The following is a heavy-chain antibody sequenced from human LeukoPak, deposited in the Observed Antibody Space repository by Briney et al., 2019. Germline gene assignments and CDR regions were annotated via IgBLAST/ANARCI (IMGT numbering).Heavy chain of an antibody. J-gene: IGHJ6*03. Sequence: SETLSLTCAVYGGSFSGYYWSWICQPPGKGLEWIGEINHSGSTNYNPSLKSRVTISVDTSKNQFSLKLSSVTAADTAVYYCARGYSYGYVQHYYYYMDVWGKGTTVTVSS. CDR3: ARGYSYGYVQHYYYYMDV. D-gene: IGHD5-18*01. CDR1: GGSFSGYY. V-gene: IGHV4-34*01. CDR2: INHSGST.